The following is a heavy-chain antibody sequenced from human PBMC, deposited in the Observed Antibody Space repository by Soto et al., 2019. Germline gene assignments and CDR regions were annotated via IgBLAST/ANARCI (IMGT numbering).Heavy chain of an antibody. V-gene: IGHV1-2*04. CDR1: GYTFTGYY. D-gene: IGHD6-19*01. J-gene: IGHJ3*02. CDR2: INPNSGGT. CDR3: ARGRPHRDRDSSLDI. Sequence: GASVKVSCKASGYTFTGYYMHWVRQAPGQGLEWMGWINPNSGGTNHAQKFQGWVTMTRDTSISTAYMELSRLRSDDTAVYYCARGRPHRDRDSSLDIWGQGTMVTVSS.